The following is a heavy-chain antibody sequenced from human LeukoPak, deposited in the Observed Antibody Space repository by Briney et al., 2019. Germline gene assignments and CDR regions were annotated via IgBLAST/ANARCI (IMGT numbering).Heavy chain of an antibody. D-gene: IGHD6-6*01. Sequence: PSETLSLTCTVSGGSITSYYWSWIRQPPGKGLEWIGYIYYSGSTNYNPSLKSRVTISVDRSKNQFSLKLRSVIAADTAVYYCARAAGLNSSSLIFFRYYYYYMDVWGKGTTVTVSS. CDR2: IYYSGST. CDR3: ARAAGLNSSSLIFFRYYYYYMDV. V-gene: IGHV4-59*01. J-gene: IGHJ6*03. CDR1: GGSITSYY.